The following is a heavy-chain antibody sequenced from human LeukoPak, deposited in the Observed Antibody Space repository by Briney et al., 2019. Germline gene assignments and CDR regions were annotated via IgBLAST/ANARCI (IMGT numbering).Heavy chain of an antibody. D-gene: IGHD3-22*01. Sequence: GRSLRLSCAASGFTFSSFGIHWVRQAPGRGLEWVAVISYDGSIKYYADSVKGRFTISRDNSKNTLYLQMNNLRTEDTAVYYCASQVDYYDSSGPDYWGQGTLVTVSS. V-gene: IGHV3-30*03. J-gene: IGHJ4*02. CDR1: GFTFSSFG. CDR2: ISYDGSIK. CDR3: ASQVDYYDSSGPDY.